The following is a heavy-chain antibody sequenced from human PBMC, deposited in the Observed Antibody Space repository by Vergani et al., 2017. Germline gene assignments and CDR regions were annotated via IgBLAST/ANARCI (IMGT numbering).Heavy chain of an antibody. CDR2: INHSGST. J-gene: IGHJ3*02. Sequence: QVQLQQWGAGLLKTSETLSLTCAVYGGSFSGYYWSWFRQPPGKGLEWIGEINHSGSTNYNPSLKSRVTISVDTSKNQFSLKLSSVTAADTAVYYCARVLLWFGESLGAFDIWGQGTMVTVSS. V-gene: IGHV4-34*01. D-gene: IGHD3-10*01. CDR1: GGSFSGYY. CDR3: ARVLLWFGESLGAFDI.